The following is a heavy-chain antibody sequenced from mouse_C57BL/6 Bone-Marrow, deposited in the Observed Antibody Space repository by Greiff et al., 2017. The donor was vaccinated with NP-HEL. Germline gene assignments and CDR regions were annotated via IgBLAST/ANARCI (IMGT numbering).Heavy chain of an antibody. J-gene: IGHJ2*01. V-gene: IGHV1-42*01. CDR3: ARVITTVVAEDY. CDR1: GYSFTGYY. D-gene: IGHD1-1*01. CDR2: INPSTGGT. Sequence: EVQLQQSGPELVKPGASVKISCKASGYSFTGYYMNWVKQSPEKSLEWIGEINPSTGGTTYNQKFKAKATLTVDKSSSTAYMQLKSLTSEDSAVYYCARVITTVVAEDYWGQGTTLTVSS.